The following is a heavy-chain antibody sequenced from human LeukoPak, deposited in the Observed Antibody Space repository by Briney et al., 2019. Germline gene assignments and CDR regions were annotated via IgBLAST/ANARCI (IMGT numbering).Heavy chain of an antibody. D-gene: IGHD2-21*01. J-gene: IGHJ4*02. V-gene: IGHV4-30-4*08. Sequence: SETLSLTCTVSGGSISSGNYYWNWIRQPPGKGLEWIGYIYYSGTTYYNPSLKSRVTISVDTSKNQFSLKLSSVTAADTAVYYCARAVRFLYYFDYWGQGTLVTVSS. CDR2: IYYSGTT. CDR3: ARAVRFLYYFDY. CDR1: GGSISSGNYY.